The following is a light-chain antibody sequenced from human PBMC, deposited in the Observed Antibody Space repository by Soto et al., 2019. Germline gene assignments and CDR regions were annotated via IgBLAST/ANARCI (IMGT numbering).Light chain of an antibody. V-gene: IGLV1-40*01. CDR2: GNS. Sequence: QSVLTQPPSVSGAPGQRVTISCTGSSSNIGAGYDVHWYQQLPGTAPKRLIYGNSNRPSGVPDRFSGSKSGTSASLAITGLQAEDEADYYCQSYDSSLSGSLVFGGGTKLPVL. CDR3: QSYDSSLSGSLV. CDR1: SSNIGAGYD. J-gene: IGLJ2*01.